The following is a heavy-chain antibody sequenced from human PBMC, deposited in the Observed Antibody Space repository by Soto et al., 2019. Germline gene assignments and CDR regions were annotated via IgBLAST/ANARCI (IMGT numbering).Heavy chain of an antibody. V-gene: IGHV4-34*01. D-gene: IGHD3-10*01. CDR1: DGSFSGYY. Sequence: PSEILSLTSAVYDGSFSGYYWRWISQPTGKGQEWIGEINHSGSTNYNPSLKSRVTISVDTSKNQFSLKLSSVTAADTAVYYCARGNCLLGYYYGSGRPYYFDYWGQRTLVTVSS. CDR2: INHSGST. J-gene: IGHJ4*02. CDR3: ARGNCLLGYYYGSGRPYYFDY.